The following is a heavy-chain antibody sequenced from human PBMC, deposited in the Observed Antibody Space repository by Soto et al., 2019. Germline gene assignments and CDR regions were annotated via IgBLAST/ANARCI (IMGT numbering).Heavy chain of an antibody. D-gene: IGHD6-19*01. Sequence: QVQLVESGGGVVQPGRSLRLSCAASGFTFSSYGMHWVRQAPGKGLEWVAVIWYDGSNKYYADSVKGRFTISRDNSKNARYLQMNSLRAEDTAVYYCARDRYSSGWYYFDYWGQGTLVTVSS. J-gene: IGHJ4*02. V-gene: IGHV3-33*01. CDR3: ARDRYSSGWYYFDY. CDR1: GFTFSSYG. CDR2: IWYDGSNK.